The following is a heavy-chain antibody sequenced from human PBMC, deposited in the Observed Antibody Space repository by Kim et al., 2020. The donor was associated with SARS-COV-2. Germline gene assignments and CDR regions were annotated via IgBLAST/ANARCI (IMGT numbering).Heavy chain of an antibody. CDR2: ISAYNGNT. CDR3: ARDLLGYCSSTSCPQKIYYYYYGMDV. J-gene: IGHJ6*02. V-gene: IGHV1-18*04. CDR1: GYTFTSYG. Sequence: ASVKVSCKASGYTFTSYGISWVRQAPGQGLEWMGWISAYNGNTNYAQKLQGRVNMTTDTSTSTAYMELRSLRSDDTAVYYCARDLLGYCSSTSCPQKIYYYYYGMDVWGQGTTVTVSS. D-gene: IGHD2-2*01.